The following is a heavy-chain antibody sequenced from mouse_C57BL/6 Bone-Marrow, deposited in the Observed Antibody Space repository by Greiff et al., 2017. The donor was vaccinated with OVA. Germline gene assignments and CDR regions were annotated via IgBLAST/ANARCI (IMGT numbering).Heavy chain of an antibody. V-gene: IGHV1-81*01. CDR2: IYPRSGNT. J-gene: IGHJ1*03. CDR1: TFTSYG. D-gene: IGHD1-1*01. CDR3: ARWDYGSSFYWYFDV. Sequence: QVQLQQSGAELARPGASVKLSYTFTSYGISWVKQRTGQGLEWIGEIYPRSGNTYYNEKFKGKATLTADKSSSTAYMELRSLTSEDSAVYFCARWDYGSSFYWYFDVWGTGTTVTVSS.